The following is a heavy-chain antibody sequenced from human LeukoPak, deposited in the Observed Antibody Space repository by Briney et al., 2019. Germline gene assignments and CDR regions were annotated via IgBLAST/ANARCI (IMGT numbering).Heavy chain of an antibody. CDR1: GGSIRSYY. CDR2: IYFSGST. D-gene: IGHD3-3*01. Sequence: SETLSLTCTVSGGSIRSYYWSWIRQPPGKGLEWIGYIYFSGSTSYNPSLKSRVTISVDRSKNQFSLKLSSVAAADTAVYYCARSYDTNFDYWGQGTLVTVSS. CDR3: ARSYDTNFDY. J-gene: IGHJ4*02. V-gene: IGHV4-59*01.